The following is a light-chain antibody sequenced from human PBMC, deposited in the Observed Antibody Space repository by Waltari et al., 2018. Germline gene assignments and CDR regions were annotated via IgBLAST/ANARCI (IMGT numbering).Light chain of an antibody. CDR3: ASRDSSGNHAV. CDR1: SLRTYY. Sequence: SSELTQDPAVSVALGQAVRITCQGDSLRTYYASWYQQKPGQAPVLVIYGKSNRPSGLPARFPGSSSGNTASLTISGAQAEDEADYYCASRDSSGNHAVFGGGTKLTVL. V-gene: IGLV3-19*01. CDR2: GKS. J-gene: IGLJ2*01.